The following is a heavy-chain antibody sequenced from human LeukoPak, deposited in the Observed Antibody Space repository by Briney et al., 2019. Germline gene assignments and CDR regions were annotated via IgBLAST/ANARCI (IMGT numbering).Heavy chain of an antibody. D-gene: IGHD6-19*01. V-gene: IGHV1-3*01. CDR3: ASKAPIQGSSGWYDAYYYYGMDV. Sequence: GGSLRLSCAASGYTFTSYAMHWVRQAPGQRLEWMGWINAGNGNTKYSQKFQGRVAIARDTSASTAYMELSSLRSEDTAVYYCASKAPIQGSSGWYDAYYYYGMDVWGQGTTVTVSS. J-gene: IGHJ6*02. CDR1: GYTFTSYA. CDR2: INAGNGNT.